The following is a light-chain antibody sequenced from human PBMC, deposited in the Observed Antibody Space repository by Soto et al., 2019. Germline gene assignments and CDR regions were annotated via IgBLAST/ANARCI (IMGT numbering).Light chain of an antibody. J-gene: IGLJ1*01. CDR2: GVS. CDR1: SSDVGAYKY. V-gene: IGLV2-14*03. Sequence: QSVLTQPASVSGSPGQSITISCTGTSSDVGAYKYVSWYQRHPGKAPKLIIYGVSNRPSGVSNRFSGSKSGNTAFLTISGLQPEDEADYSCSSFTGTTTLDVFGTGTKVT. CDR3: SSFTGTTTLDV.